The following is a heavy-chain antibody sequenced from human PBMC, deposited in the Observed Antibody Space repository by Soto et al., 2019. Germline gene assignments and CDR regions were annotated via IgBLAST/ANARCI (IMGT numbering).Heavy chain of an antibody. D-gene: IGHD4-17*01. CDR1: DFDFNTYW. V-gene: IGHV3-74*01. Sequence: GGSLRLSCAVSDFDFNTYWLPLVRQAPGKGLEWVSRISVDGRETNYAASVKGRFTISRDTAKNTMYLHINSLRGEDSAVYYCVRHDRWLYGDYWGQGTRVTVSS. CDR2: ISVDGRET. CDR3: VRHDRWLYGDY. J-gene: IGHJ4*02.